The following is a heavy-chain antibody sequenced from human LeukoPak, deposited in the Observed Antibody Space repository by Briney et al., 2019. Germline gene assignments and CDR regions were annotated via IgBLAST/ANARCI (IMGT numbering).Heavy chain of an antibody. Sequence: ASVKVSCKASGYTFTGYYMHWVRQAPGQGLEWMGRINPNSGGTNYAQKFQGRVTMTRDTSISTAYMELSRLRSDDTAVYYCARESITMVRGVRQNCFDPWGQGTLVTVSS. D-gene: IGHD3-10*01. CDR3: ARESITMVRGVRQNCFDP. J-gene: IGHJ5*02. CDR1: GYTFTGYY. V-gene: IGHV1-2*06. CDR2: INPNSGGT.